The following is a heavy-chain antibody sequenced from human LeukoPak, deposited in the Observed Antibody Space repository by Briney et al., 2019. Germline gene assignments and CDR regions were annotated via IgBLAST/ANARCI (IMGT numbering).Heavy chain of an antibody. V-gene: IGHV4-4*07. CDR1: GGSTSSYY. D-gene: IGHD6-13*01. CDR3: ARFSYLPRIAAAGTFDY. CDR2: IYTSGST. Sequence: SETLSLTCTASGGSTSSYYWSWIRQPAGKGLEWIGRIYTSGSTNYNPSLKSRVTMSVDTSKNQFSLKLSSVTAADTAVYYCARFSYLPRIAAAGTFDYWGQGTLVTVSS. J-gene: IGHJ4*02.